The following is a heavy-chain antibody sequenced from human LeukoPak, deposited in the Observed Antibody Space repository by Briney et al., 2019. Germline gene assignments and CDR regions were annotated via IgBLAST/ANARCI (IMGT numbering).Heavy chain of an antibody. Sequence: GGSLRLSCEASGFTFSTYEMNWVRQTPGKGLEWVSCIGSSGSTIYYADSVKGRFTISRDNAKNSLYLQMNSLRAEDTAVYYCARGTYDSSGYYLTDYWGQGTLVTVSS. J-gene: IGHJ4*02. D-gene: IGHD3-22*01. CDR2: IGSSGSTI. V-gene: IGHV3-48*03. CDR3: ARGTYDSSGYYLTDY. CDR1: GFTFSTYE.